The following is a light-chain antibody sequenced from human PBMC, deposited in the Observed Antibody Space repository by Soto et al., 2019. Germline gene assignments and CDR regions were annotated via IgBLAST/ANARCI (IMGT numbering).Light chain of an antibody. CDR1: QSVSSY. Sequence: EIVLTQSPATLSLSPGERATLSCRASQSVSSYLAWYQQKPGQAPRLLIYDASNRATGIPARFSGSGSGTDFTLPISSLDPEDFAVYYCQQRSNCPLTFGGGTKVEIK. J-gene: IGKJ4*01. CDR2: DAS. CDR3: QQRSNCPLT. V-gene: IGKV3-11*01.